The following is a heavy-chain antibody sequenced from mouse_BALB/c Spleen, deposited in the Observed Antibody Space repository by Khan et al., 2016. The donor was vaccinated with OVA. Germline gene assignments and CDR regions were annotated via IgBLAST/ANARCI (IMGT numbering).Heavy chain of an antibody. CDR3: ARDYDYDGYYTMDY. Sequence: VQLKESGGGLVNPGGSLKLSCAASGFTFSDYYMYWVRQTPEKRLEWVATISDGGNYNYYPDDLKGRFTISRDNTKNSLFMQMSSLKSEDTSMYYCARDYDYDGYYTMDYWGQGTSVTVSS. CDR1: GFTFSDYY. V-gene: IGHV5-4*02. CDR2: ISDGGNYN. D-gene: IGHD2-4*01. J-gene: IGHJ4*01.